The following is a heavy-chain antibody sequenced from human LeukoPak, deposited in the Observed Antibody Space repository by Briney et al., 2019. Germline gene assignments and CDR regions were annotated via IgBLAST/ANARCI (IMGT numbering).Heavy chain of an antibody. V-gene: IGHV4-39*07. CDR1: GGYIITSDHY. D-gene: IGHD4-23*01. Sequence: PSETLSLTCSVSGGYIITSDHYWGWIRQPPGKGLEWIGGIYYTGSTSTNPFFKSRVTVSVDTSKNQFSLNLTSVTAADTAVYYCARERYYYGGKTWFDPWGQGTLVTVSS. CDR2: IYYTGST. CDR3: ARERYYYGGKTWFDP. J-gene: IGHJ5*02.